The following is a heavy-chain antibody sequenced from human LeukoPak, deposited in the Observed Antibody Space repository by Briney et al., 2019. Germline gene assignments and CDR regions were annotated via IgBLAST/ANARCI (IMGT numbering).Heavy chain of an antibody. CDR2: MYYSGST. CDR3: ARTMTTVLTDFDY. D-gene: IGHD4/OR15-4a*01. V-gene: IGHV4-39*01. J-gene: IGHJ4*02. CDR1: GGSIGRNY. Sequence: PSETLSLSCTVSGGSIGRNYWSWIRQPPGKGLEWIGSMYYSGSTYYNPSLKSRVTISVDTSKNQFSLKLNSVTAADRAVYYCARTMTTVLTDFDYWGQGTLVTVSS.